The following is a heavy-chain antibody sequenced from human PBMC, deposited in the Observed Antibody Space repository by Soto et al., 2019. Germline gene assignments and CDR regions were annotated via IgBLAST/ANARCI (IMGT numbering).Heavy chain of an antibody. CDR3: AREIDLHGSWSYYTIRSPFPH. CDR2: INPSGGST. D-gene: IGHD3-10*01. Sequence: GASVKVSCKASGYTFTSYYMHWVRQAPGQGLEWMGIINPSGGSTSYAQKFQGRVTMTRDTSTSTVYMELSSLRSEDTAVYYCAREIDLHGSWSYYTIRSPFPHWGQGTLVTVSS. V-gene: IGHV1-46*03. CDR1: GYTFTSYY. J-gene: IGHJ1*01.